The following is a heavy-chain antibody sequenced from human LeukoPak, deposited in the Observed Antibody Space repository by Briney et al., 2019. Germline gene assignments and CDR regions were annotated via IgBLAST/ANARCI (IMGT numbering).Heavy chain of an antibody. D-gene: IGHD3-9*01. CDR3: ARGWLGARRNWFDP. V-gene: IGHV1-8*01. CDR1: GYTFTSYD. CDR2: MNPNSGNT. Sequence: VVSVKVSCKASGYTFTSYDINWVRQATGQGLEWMGWMNPNSGNTGYAQKFQGRVTMTRNTSISTAYMELSSLRSEDTAVYYCARGWLGARRNWFDPWGQGTLVTVSS. J-gene: IGHJ5*02.